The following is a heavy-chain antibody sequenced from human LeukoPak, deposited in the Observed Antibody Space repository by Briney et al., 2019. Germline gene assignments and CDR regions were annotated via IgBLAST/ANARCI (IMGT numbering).Heavy chain of an antibody. Sequence: GGSLRLSCAASGFTFSSYEMNWVRQAPGKGLEWVSYISSSGSTIYYADSVKGRFTISRDNAKNSLYLQMNSLRAEDTAVYYCARDRRVQLWSPAGFDYWGQGTLVTVSS. CDR3: ARDRRVQLWSPAGFDY. CDR2: ISSSGSTI. V-gene: IGHV3-48*03. J-gene: IGHJ4*02. D-gene: IGHD5-18*01. CDR1: GFTFSSYE.